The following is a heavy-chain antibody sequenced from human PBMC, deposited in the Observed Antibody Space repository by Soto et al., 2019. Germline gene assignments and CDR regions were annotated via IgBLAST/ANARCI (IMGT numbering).Heavy chain of an antibody. CDR1: GYTFTGYY. D-gene: IGHD1-20*01. CDR3: ARPNNWNYHYYYGMDV. V-gene: IGHV1-2*02. Sequence: QVQLVQSGAEVKKPGASVKVSCKASGYTFTGYYMHWVRQAPGQGLEWMGWINPNSGGTNYAQKFQRRVTMTRDTSISTAYMELSRLRSDDTAVYYCARPNNWNYHYYYGMDVWGQGTTVTVSS. J-gene: IGHJ6*02. CDR2: INPNSGGT.